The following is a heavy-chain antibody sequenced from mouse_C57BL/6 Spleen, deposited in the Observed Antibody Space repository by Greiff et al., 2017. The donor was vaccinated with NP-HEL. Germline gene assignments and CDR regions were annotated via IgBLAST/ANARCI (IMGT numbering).Heavy chain of an antibody. V-gene: IGHV2-6*03. CDR3: ARAYYGSRQWYFDV. D-gene: IGHD1-1*01. CDR1: GFSLTSYG. J-gene: IGHJ1*03. Sequence: VQLQESGPGLVAPSQSLSITCTVSGFSLTSYGVHWVRQPPGKGLEWLVVIWSDGSTTYNSALKSRLSISKDNSKSQVFLKMNSLQTDDTAMYYCARAYYGSRQWYFDVWGTGTTVTVSS. CDR2: IWSDGST.